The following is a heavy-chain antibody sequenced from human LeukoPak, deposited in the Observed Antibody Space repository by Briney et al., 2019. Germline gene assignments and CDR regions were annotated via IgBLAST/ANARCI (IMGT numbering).Heavy chain of an antibody. D-gene: IGHD5-12*01. Sequence: GGSLRLSCTASGFTFIKGWMNWVRQAPGKGLEWVSGISPGGGPTYYADSVKGRFTISRDDSKNTLYLQMNNLRAEDTAVYYCAKDGAWLRFDDWGQGILVTVSS. CDR2: ISPGGGPT. V-gene: IGHV3-23*01. J-gene: IGHJ4*02. CDR1: GFTFIKGW. CDR3: AKDGAWLRFDD.